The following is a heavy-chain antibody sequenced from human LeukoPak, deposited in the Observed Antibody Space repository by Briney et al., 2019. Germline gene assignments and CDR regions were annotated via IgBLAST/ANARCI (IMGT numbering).Heavy chain of an antibody. J-gene: IGHJ1*01. CDR1: GGSISGYY. CDR2: IYTSGST. Sequence: SETLSLTCTVSGGSISGYYWSWIRQPAGKGLEWIGRIYTSGSTNYNPSLKSRVTISVDTSKNQFSLKLSSVTAADTAVYYCARGGSSWYREYFQHWGQGTLVTVSS. D-gene: IGHD6-13*01. V-gene: IGHV4-4*07. CDR3: ARGGSSWYREYFQH.